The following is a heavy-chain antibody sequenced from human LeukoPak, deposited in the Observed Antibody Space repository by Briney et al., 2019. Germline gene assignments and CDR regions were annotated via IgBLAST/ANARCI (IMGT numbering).Heavy chain of an antibody. CDR1: GGSISSYY. Sequence: SETLSLTCTVSGGSISSYYWSWVRQPAGKGLEWIGRIYTSGSTKYNASLRSRVTMSVDTSKSQFSLKLSSVTAADTAVYYCASTLLMTTVTTDAFDIWGQGTMVTVSS. V-gene: IGHV4-4*07. D-gene: IGHD4-17*01. J-gene: IGHJ3*02. CDR3: ASTLLMTTVTTDAFDI. CDR2: IYTSGST.